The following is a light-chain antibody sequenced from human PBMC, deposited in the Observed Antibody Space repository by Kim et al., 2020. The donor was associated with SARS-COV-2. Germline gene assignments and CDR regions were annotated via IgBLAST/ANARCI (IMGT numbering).Light chain of an antibody. CDR3: QQYNSYSLLT. CDR1: QSIRSW. Sequence: SVGGRVTHTYRASQSIRSWLAWYQQKPGKAPKRLSYKASSLESGGPSRFSGSGSGTEFTLTVSSRQPDDFGTYFCQQYNSYSLLTFGGGAKVDIK. J-gene: IGKJ4*01. V-gene: IGKV1-5*03. CDR2: KAS.